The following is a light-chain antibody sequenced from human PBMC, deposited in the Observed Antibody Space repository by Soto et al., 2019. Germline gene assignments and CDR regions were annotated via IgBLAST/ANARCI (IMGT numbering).Light chain of an antibody. V-gene: IGLV3-21*04. Sequence: SYERTQSPSVSVAPEKTATITCGGNNIGNKRVQWYRQKPGQAPVLLISYDSDRPSGIPERFSGSNSGNTATLTISRVEAGDEADYYCQVWDIMTDNYVFGSGTKLTVL. CDR3: QVWDIMTDNYV. CDR2: YDS. CDR1: NIGNKR. J-gene: IGLJ1*01.